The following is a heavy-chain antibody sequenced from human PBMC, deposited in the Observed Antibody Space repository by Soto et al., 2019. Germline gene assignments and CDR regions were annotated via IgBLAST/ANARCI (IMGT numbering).Heavy chain of an antibody. CDR2: IKSKTDGGTT. CDR1: GFTFSNAW. CDR3: TVWFGEFIPAYYYYYGMDV. D-gene: IGHD3-10*01. V-gene: IGHV3-15*07. Sequence: EVQLVESGGGLVKPGGSLRLSCAASGFTFSNAWMNWVRQAPGKGLEWVGRIKSKTDGGTTDYAAPVKGRFTISRDDSKNTLYLQMNSLKTEDTAVYYCTVWFGEFIPAYYYYYGMDVWGQGTTVTVSS. J-gene: IGHJ6*02.